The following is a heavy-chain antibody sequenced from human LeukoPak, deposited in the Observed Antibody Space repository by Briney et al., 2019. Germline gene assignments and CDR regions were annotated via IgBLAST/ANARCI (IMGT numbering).Heavy chain of an antibody. CDR1: GGTFSSYA. CDR3: ARGPVTFGGVIATSHWFDP. J-gene: IGHJ5*02. CDR2: IIPIFGTA. D-gene: IGHD3-16*02. V-gene: IGHV1-69*05. Sequence: GASVKVSCKASGGTFSSYAISWVRQAPGQGLEWMGGIIPIFGTANYAQKFQGRVTITTDESTSTAYMELSSLRSEDTAVYYCARGPVTFGGVIATSHWFDPWGQGTLVTVSS.